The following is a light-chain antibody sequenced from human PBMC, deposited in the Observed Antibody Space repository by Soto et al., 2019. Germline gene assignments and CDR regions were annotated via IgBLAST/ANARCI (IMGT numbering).Light chain of an antibody. Sequence: QSALTQPLSVSGSPGQSVTISCTRTTSNVATYNYVSWYQHHPGKAPKLILDNVSERPSGVSDRFSGSKSGTAASLTISGLQADDEDDYYCCPYEGSSNWLFGGGTKLTVL. CDR1: TSNVATYNY. V-gene: IGLV2-11*01. J-gene: IGLJ3*02. CDR2: NVS. CDR3: CPYEGSSNWL.